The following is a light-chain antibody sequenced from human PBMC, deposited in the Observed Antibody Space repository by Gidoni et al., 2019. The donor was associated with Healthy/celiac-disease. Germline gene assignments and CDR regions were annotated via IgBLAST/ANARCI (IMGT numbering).Light chain of an antibody. CDR3: QAWDNSTAV. V-gene: IGLV3-1*01. J-gene: IGLJ2*01. Sequence: SYELPQPPSLSVSPGQTASITCSGGNLGDKYACWYQQKPGQSPVLVIYQDSKRPQGIPGRFAGYNSGNTATLTISGTQAMDEADYYCQAWDNSTAVFGGGTKLTVL. CDR2: QDS. CDR1: NLGDKY.